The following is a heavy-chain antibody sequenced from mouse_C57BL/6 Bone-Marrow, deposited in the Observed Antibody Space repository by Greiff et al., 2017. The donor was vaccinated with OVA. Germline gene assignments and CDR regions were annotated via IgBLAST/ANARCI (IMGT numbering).Heavy chain of an antibody. CDR1: GYTFTSYW. D-gene: IGHD4-1*01. V-gene: IGHV1-69*01. CDR2: IDPSDSYT. J-gene: IGHJ2*01. Sequence: QVQLQQPGAELVMPGASVKLSCKASGYTFTSYWMHWVKQRPGQGLEWIGEIDPSDSYTNYNQKFKGKSTLTVDKSSSPAYMQLSSLTSEDSAVYYCARDPLGYYFDYWGQGTTLTVSS. CDR3: ARDPLGYYFDY.